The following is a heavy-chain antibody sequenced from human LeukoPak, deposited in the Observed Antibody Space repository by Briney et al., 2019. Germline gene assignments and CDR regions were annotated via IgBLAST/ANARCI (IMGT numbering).Heavy chain of an antibody. J-gene: IGHJ4*02. CDR2: ISGSADST. Sequence: PGGSPRLSCEASGFTFSAYAMSWVRQAPGKGLEWVSAISGSADSTNYADSVKGRFTLSRDNSRNTLYLQMNSLRAEDTAVYYCARGYCSSSSCFSRVDFWGQGTLVTVSS. CDR1: GFTFSAYA. CDR3: ARGYCSSSSCFSRVDF. V-gene: IGHV3-23*01. D-gene: IGHD2-2*01.